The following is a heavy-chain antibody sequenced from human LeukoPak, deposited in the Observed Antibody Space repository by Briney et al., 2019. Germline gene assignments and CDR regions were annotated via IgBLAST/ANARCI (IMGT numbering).Heavy chain of an antibody. CDR1: GFTFDDHA. V-gene: IGHV3-20*04. CDR3: ARDMLLEDAFDI. Sequence: GGSLRLSCEVSGFTFDDHAINWVRQAPGKGLEWVANINWNGGSTGYGDSVKGRFTISRDNTKNSVFLQMHTLRGDDTALYYCARDMLLEDAFDIWGQGTMVIVSS. D-gene: IGHD3-10*02. J-gene: IGHJ3*02. CDR2: INWNGGST.